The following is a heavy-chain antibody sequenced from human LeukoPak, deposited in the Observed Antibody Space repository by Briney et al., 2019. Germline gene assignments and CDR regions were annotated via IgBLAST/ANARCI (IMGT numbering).Heavy chain of an antibody. Sequence: SETLSLTCTVSGGSISSSSYYWGWIRQPPGKGLEWIGSIYYSGSTYYNPSLKSRVTISVDTSKNQFSLKLSSVTAADTAVYYCARDRRSPGNNWFDPWGQGTLVTVSS. J-gene: IGHJ5*02. CDR2: IYYSGST. CDR3: ARDRRSPGNNWFDP. D-gene: IGHD1-14*01. V-gene: IGHV4-39*07. CDR1: GGSISSSSYY.